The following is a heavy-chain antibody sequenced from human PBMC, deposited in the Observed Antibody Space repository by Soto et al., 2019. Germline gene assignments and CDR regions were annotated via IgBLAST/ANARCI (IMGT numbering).Heavy chain of an antibody. CDR3: ARMYSSVWPYFFDY. V-gene: IGHV3-21*01. J-gene: IGHJ4*02. Sequence: GGSLRLSCAASGFTFSSYSMNWVRQAPGKGLEWVSSISSSPSDIFYADSVKGRFTISRDNAKNSLYLQMNSLRAEDTAVYYCARMYSSVWPYFFDYWGQGTLVTVSS. CDR1: GFTFSSYS. D-gene: IGHD6-19*01. CDR2: ISSSPSDI.